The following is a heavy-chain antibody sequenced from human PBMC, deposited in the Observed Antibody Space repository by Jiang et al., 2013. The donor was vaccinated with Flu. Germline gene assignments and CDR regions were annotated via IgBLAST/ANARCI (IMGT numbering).Heavy chain of an antibody. CDR1: GGTFSSYA. V-gene: IGHV1-69*10. CDR2: IIPILGIA. Sequence: SSVKVSCKASGGTFSSYAISWVRQAPGQGLEWMGGIIPILGIANYAQKFQGRVTITADKSTSTAYMELSSLRSEDTAVYYCASLSSGYYYYFDYWGQGTLVTVSS. D-gene: IGHD3-22*01. CDR3: ASLSSGYYYYFDY. J-gene: IGHJ4*02.